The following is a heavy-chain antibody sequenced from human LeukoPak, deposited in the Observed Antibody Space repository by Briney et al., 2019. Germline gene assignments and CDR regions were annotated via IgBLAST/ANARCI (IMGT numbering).Heavy chain of an antibody. D-gene: IGHD3-10*01. Sequence: GGSLRLSCAASRFTFSSYSMNWVRQAPGKGLEWFSSISSSSSYIYYADSVKGRFTISRDNAKNSLYLQMNSLRAEDTAVYYCARSLFGEYYFDYWGQGTLVTVSS. V-gene: IGHV3-21*01. CDR2: ISSSSSYI. CDR3: ARSLFGEYYFDY. J-gene: IGHJ4*02. CDR1: RFTFSSYS.